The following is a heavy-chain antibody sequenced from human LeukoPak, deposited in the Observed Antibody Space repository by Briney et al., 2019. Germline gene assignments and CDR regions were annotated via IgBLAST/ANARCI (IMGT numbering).Heavy chain of an antibody. J-gene: IGHJ4*02. CDR2: TYYRSKWYN. CDR1: GDSVSSNSAA. V-gene: IGHV6-1*01. CDR3: ARLNGSSWVGEGDFDY. Sequence: SQTLSLTCAISGDSVSSNSAAWNWIRQSPSRGLEWLGRTYYRSKWYNDYAVSVKSRITINPDTSKNQFSLQLNSVTPEDTAVYYCARLNGSSWVGEGDFDYWGQGTLVTVSS. D-gene: IGHD6-13*01.